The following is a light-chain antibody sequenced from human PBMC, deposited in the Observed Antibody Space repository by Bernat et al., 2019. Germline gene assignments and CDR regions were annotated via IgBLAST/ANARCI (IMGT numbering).Light chain of an antibody. CDR3: SSYTSSSSLYV. Sequence: QSALTQPPSVSGSPGQSVTISCTGTSSDVGSYNRVSWYQQPPGTAPKLLIYEVDNRPSGVPDRFSGSKSGNTASLTISGLQAEDEADYYCSSYTSSSSLYVFGTGTNVTVL. CDR2: EVD. V-gene: IGLV2-18*02. J-gene: IGLJ1*01. CDR1: SSDVGSYNR.